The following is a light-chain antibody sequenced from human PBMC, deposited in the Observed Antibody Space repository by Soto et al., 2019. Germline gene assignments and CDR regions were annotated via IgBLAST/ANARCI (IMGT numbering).Light chain of an antibody. CDR3: HQYDSSPLT. CDR1: QSVSSSY. J-gene: IGKJ4*01. Sequence: EIVLTQSPGTLSLSPGERATLSCRASQSVSSSYLAWYQQKPGQAPRLLIYGASSRATGIPDRFSGSGSGPDFTLTISRLEPEDFAVYYCHQYDSSPLTFGGGTXV. V-gene: IGKV3-20*01. CDR2: GAS.